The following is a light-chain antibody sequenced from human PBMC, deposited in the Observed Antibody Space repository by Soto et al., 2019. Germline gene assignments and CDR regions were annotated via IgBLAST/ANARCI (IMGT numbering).Light chain of an antibody. CDR1: KSDIGVYDF. V-gene: IGLV2-8*01. CDR2: EVV. J-gene: IGLJ1*01. Sequence: QSVLTQPPSASGSPGQSVTISCTGTKSDIGVYDFVSWYQHHPGKAPRLIIYEVVQRPSGVPDRFSGPKSGNTASLTVPGLQAADEADYFCKSYAGSNTYVLGSGTKVTVL. CDR3: KSYAGSNTYV.